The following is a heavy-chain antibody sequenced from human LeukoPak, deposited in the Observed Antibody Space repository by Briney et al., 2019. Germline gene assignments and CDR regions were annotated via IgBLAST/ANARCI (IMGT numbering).Heavy chain of an antibody. V-gene: IGHV5-51*01. CDR3: ARYPTGGGRDNWFDP. J-gene: IGHJ5*02. D-gene: IGHD1-14*01. CDR2: IYPGDSDS. CDR1: GYSFSSYW. Sequence: GESLKISCKGSGYSFSSYWVAWVRQMPGKGLEWMGIIYPGDSDSKYSRSFQGQVTKSADKSINTAYLQWSSLKASDTAMYYCARYPTGGGRDNWFDPWGQGTLVTVSS.